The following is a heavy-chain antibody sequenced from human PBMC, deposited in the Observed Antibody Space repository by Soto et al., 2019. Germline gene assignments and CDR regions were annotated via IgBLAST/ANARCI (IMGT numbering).Heavy chain of an antibody. CDR3: SREPVPLGNDY. J-gene: IGHJ4*02. V-gene: IGHV1-8*01. Sequence: QVQLVQSGAEVKKPGASVKVSCKASGYTFTRYDINWVRQATGQGLEWMGWMNPNSGITGYAQKFQGRVIMTRNTSISTPYIDLSSLSSEHSSVYYCSREPVPLGNDYWSQGTLVTGSS. D-gene: IGHD7-27*01. CDR1: GYTFTRYD. CDR2: MNPNSGIT.